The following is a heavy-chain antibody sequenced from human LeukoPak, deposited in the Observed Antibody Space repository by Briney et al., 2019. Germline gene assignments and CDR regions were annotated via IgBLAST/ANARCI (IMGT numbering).Heavy chain of an antibody. D-gene: IGHD3-16*02. CDR2: ISAYNGNT. Sequence: ASVKVSCKASGYTFTSYGISWVRQAPGQGLEWMGWISAYNGNTNYAQKLQGRVTMTTDTSTSTAYMELRSLRSDDTAVYYCARDGDYDYVWGSYRYLYYFDYWGQGTLVTVSS. J-gene: IGHJ4*02. CDR1: GYTFTSYG. V-gene: IGHV1-18*01. CDR3: ARDGDYDYVWGSYRYLYYFDY.